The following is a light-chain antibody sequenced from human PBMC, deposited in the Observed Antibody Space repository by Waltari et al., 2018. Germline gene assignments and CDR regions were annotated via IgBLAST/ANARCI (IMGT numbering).Light chain of an antibody. V-gene: IGKV4-1*01. CDR2: WAS. J-gene: IGKJ4*01. CDR1: QSVLYSSNNKNY. CDR3: QQYYNTPLT. Sequence: IVVTPSPDSLAVSLGARATINCKSSQSVLYSSNNKNYLAWYQQKPRQPPTLLIYWASTRESGVPDRFSGSGSGTDFTLTISSLQAEDVAVYYCQQYYNTPLTFGGGTKVAIK.